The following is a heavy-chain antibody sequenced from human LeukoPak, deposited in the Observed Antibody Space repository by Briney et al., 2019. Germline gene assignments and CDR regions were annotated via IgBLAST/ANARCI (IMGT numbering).Heavy chain of an antibody. CDR1: EFTFSKYW. Sequence: PGGSLRLSCAASEFTFSKYWMSWVRQAPGKGLEWVANIKQDGSEKNYVESVKGRFTISRDNAKNSLYLQMNSLRAEDTAVYYCARDVIVGAALDAFDIWGQGTMVTVSS. D-gene: IGHD1-26*01. CDR2: IKQDGSEK. J-gene: IGHJ3*02. V-gene: IGHV3-7*01. CDR3: ARDVIVGAALDAFDI.